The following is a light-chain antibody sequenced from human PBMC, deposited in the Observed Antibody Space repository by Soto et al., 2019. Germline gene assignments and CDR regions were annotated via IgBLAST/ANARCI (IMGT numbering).Light chain of an antibody. CDR1: QSVSSSY. CDR2: GAS. CDR3: QQYGTSPGT. V-gene: IGKV3-20*01. Sequence: DIVMTQSPDSLAVSLGERATINCKSSQSVSSSYLAWYQQKPGQAPTLLIFGASSRATGIPDRFSGSGSGTDFTLTISGLQPEDFAVYYCQQYGTSPGTFGQGTKVDIK. J-gene: IGKJ1*01.